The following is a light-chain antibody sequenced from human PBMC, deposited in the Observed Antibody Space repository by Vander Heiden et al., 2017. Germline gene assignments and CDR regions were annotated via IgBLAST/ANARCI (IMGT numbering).Light chain of an antibody. CDR3: QQSYSTPQKT. CDR2: AAS. J-gene: IGKJ1*01. V-gene: IGKV1-39*01. CDR1: QSISSY. Sequence: DIQMTQSPSSLSASVGDRVTITCRESQSISSYLNWYQQKPGKAPKLLIYAASSLQSGVPPRFSGSGSGTDFTLTISSLQPEDFATYYCQQSYSTPQKTFGQGTKVEIK.